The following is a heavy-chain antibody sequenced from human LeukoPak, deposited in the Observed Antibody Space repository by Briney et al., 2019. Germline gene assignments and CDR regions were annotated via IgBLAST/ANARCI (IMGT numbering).Heavy chain of an antibody. D-gene: IGHD2-15*01. CDR3: ARDALGYCSGGSCYPPGY. CDR2: IIPIFGTA. CDR1: GGTFSSYA. J-gene: IGHJ4*02. Sequence: ASVKVSCKASGGTFSSYAISWVRQAPGQGLEWMGGIIPIFGTANYAQKFQGRVTITRDTSASTAYMELSSLRSDDTAVYYCARDALGYCSGGSCYPPGYWGQGTLVTVSS. V-gene: IGHV1-69*05.